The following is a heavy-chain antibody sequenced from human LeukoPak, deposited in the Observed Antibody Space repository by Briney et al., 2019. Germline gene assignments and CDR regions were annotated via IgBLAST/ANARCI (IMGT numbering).Heavy chain of an antibody. V-gene: IGHV3-11*04. CDR3: ARDVGYQVDY. J-gene: IGHJ4*02. CDR2: ISSSGSTA. Sequence: GGSLRLSCAASGFTFSDYYMSWIRQAPGKGLGWVSYISSSGSTAYYGDSVKGRFTVSRDNAKNSLYLYMNSLRAEDTAVYYCARDVGYQVDYWGQGTLVTVSS. CDR1: GFTFSDYY. D-gene: IGHD2-15*01.